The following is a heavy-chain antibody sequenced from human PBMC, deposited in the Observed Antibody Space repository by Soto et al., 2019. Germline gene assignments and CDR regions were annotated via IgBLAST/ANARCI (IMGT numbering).Heavy chain of an antibody. D-gene: IGHD3-9*01. J-gene: IGHJ3*02. Sequence: QVQLQESGPGLVKPSQTLSLTCTVSGGSISSGGYYWSWIRQHPGKGLEWIGYIYYSGSTYYNPSLKSRVTISVDTSKNQFSLKLRSVTAADTAVYYCARDLRYFDWPPPRPPRDDAFDIWGQGTIVTVSS. CDR1: GGSISSGGYY. CDR2: IYYSGST. V-gene: IGHV4-31*03. CDR3: ARDLRYFDWPPPRPPRDDAFDI.